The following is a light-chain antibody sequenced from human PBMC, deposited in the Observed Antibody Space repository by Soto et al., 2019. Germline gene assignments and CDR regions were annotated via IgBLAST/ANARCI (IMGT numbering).Light chain of an antibody. J-gene: IGKJ3*01. V-gene: IGKV1-12*01. CDR3: QQAKSFPLT. CDR1: QGIDRW. Sequence: DIQMTQFPSSVSASVGDRVTITCRASQGIDRWLAWHQQKPGKAPNLLIFSASTLKSGVPSRFSGSGSGTDFTLTITSLQPEDFGTYYCQQAKSFPLTFGPWTKVDLK. CDR2: SAS.